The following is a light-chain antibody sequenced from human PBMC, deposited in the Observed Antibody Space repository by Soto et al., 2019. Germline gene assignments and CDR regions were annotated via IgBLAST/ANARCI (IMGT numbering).Light chain of an antibody. V-gene: IGKV3-20*01. CDR3: QQYGKSPFT. CDR2: GAS. CDR1: QNVGSN. J-gene: IGKJ4*01. Sequence: ESVLTQSPSTLSGYPWARANLSCMASQNVGSNLAWYQQKPGQAPRLLIYGASNRATGIPDRFSGSGSGTDFTLTISRLEPEDFEVYYCQQYGKSPFTFGGGTKVDI.